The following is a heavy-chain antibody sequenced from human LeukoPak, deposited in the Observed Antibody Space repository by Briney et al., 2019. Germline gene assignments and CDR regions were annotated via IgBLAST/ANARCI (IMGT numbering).Heavy chain of an antibody. CDR3: AKEDFWSGPDLLYLDY. CDR2: ISGSGGST. D-gene: IGHD3-3*01. Sequence: GGSLRLSCAASGFTFSSYAMSWVRQAPGKRPEWVSAISGSGGSTYYADSVKGRFTISRDNSKNTLYLQMNSLRAEDAAVYYCAKEDFWSGPDLLYLDYWGQGTLVTVSS. CDR1: GFTFSSYA. V-gene: IGHV3-23*01. J-gene: IGHJ4*02.